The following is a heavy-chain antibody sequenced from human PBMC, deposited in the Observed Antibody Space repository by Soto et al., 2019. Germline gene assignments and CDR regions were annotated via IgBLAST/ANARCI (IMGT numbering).Heavy chain of an antibody. Sequence: EVQLVESGGGLVQPGGSLRLSCAASGFTFSSYSMNWVRQAPGKGLEWFSYISSSSSTIYYADSVKGRFTISRDNAKNSLYLQMNSLRAEDTAVYYCAPHSGYYDYWGQGTLVTVSS. J-gene: IGHJ4*02. CDR3: APHSGYYDY. CDR1: GFTFSSYS. CDR2: ISSSSSTI. V-gene: IGHV3-48*01. D-gene: IGHD3-22*01.